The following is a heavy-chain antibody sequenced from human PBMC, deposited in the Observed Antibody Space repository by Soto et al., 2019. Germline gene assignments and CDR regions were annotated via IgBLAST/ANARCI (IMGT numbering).Heavy chain of an antibody. V-gene: IGHV3-64D*06. CDR2: ISTNRGST. D-gene: IGHD3-22*01. CDR1: GFTFSIYA. J-gene: IGHJ4*02. Sequence: PGGSLRLSCSASGFTFSIYAMHWVRQAPGKGLEYVSSISTNRGSTDYADSVKGRFTISRDNSKNTVYLQMSSLRVEDTAVYYCVKGEYYYDSSGYYPFDYWGQGTLVTVSS. CDR3: VKGEYYYDSSGYYPFDY.